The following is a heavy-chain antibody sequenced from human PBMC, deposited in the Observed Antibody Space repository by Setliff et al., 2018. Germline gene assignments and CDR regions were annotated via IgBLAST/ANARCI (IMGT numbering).Heavy chain of an antibody. J-gene: IGHJ4*02. D-gene: IGHD1-1*01. CDR2: IYYRGDT. V-gene: IGHV4-39*01. Sequence: SETLSLTCTVSGASLSSGTYYWGWIRQPPGKGLEWIGRIYYRGDTYYNASLKGRLTTSVDTAQNQFSLRLTSVTAADTAVYYCARTGTYRYFDYWGQGALVTVSS. CDR3: ARTGTYRYFDY. CDR1: GASLSSGTYY.